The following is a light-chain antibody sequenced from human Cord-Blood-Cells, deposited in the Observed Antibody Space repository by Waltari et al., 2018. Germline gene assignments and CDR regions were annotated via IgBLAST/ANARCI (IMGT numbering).Light chain of an antibody. Sequence: QSALTQPPSASGSPGQSVTISCTGTSSDVGGYNYVSWYQQLPGKAPNLMIYEVSKRPSGVPDRFPGSKSGNTASLTVSGLQAEDEADYYCSSYAGSNNFVFGTGTKVTVL. CDR2: EVS. CDR3: SSYAGSNNFV. J-gene: IGLJ1*01. V-gene: IGLV2-8*01. CDR1: SSDVGGYNY.